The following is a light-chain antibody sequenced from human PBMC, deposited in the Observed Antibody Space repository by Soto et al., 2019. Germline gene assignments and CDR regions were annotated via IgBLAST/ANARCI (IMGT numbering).Light chain of an antibody. V-gene: IGKV3D-15*01. J-gene: IGKJ5*01. CDR3: QQYDNLPLI. CDR2: GAS. CDR1: RSVSNR. Sequence: EILMTQSPATLSVSPGETVTFSCRASRSVSNRLAWYQHKPGQAPRLLIHGASSRATGIPDRFSGSGSGTDFTLTISSLQPEDFATYYCQQYDNLPLIFGQGTRLEIK.